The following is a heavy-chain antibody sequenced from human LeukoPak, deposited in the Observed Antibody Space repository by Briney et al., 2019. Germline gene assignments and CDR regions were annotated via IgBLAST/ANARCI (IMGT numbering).Heavy chain of an antibody. CDR2: ISYDGSNK. CDR3: VSPRGISAFEI. V-gene: IGHV3-30*03. D-gene: IGHD2-15*01. Sequence: GGSLRLSCAASGFTFSSYGMHWVRQAPGKGLEWVAVISYDGSNKYYADSVKGRFTISRDNSKNTLYLQMNSLRSEDTAVYYCVSPRGISAFEIWGQGTKVTVSS. J-gene: IGHJ3*02. CDR1: GFTFSSYG.